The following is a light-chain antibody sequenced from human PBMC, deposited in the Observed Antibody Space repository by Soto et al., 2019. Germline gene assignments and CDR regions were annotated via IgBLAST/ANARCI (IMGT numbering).Light chain of an antibody. V-gene: IGKV3-15*01. J-gene: IGKJ2*01. CDR3: QQYHNWPPQYT. Sequence: EIVMTQSPASLSVSPGDGANLSCWASQSVASNVAWYQQKPGQGPRLLIHGASPRVAGVPARFSGSWSGTDFTLTISSLQSEDVAVYYCQQYHNWPPQYTFGQGTKLQIK. CDR2: GAS. CDR1: QSVASN.